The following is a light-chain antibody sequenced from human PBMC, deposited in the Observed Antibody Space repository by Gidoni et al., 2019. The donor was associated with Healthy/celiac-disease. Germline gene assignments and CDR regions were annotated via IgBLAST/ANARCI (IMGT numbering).Light chain of an antibody. CDR2: EVS. CDR3: SSYTSSSTV. J-gene: IGLJ3*02. Sequence: QSALTQPASVSWSPGQSITISCTGTSSDVGGYNYVSWYQQHPGKAPKLMIYEVSNRPSGVPDRFSGSKSGNTASLTISGLQAEDEADYYCSSYTSSSTVFGGGTKLTVL. V-gene: IGLV2-14*01. CDR1: SSDVGGYNY.